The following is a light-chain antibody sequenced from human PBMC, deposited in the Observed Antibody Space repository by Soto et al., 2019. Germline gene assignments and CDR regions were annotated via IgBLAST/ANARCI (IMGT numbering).Light chain of an antibody. Sequence: EIVLTQSPATLSLSPGERATLSCRASQSVSSYLAWYQQKPGQAPRLLIYDASNRATGIPARFSGSGSGTDFPLTISSLEPEDFAVYYCQQARGTFGQGTKLEIK. CDR3: QQARGT. V-gene: IGKV3-11*01. J-gene: IGKJ2*01. CDR2: DAS. CDR1: QSVSSY.